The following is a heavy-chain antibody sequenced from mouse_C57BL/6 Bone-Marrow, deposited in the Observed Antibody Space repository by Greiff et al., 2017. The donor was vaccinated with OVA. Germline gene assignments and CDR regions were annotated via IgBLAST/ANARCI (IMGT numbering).Heavy chain of an antibody. D-gene: IGHD2-3*01. J-gene: IGHJ2*01. CDR3: ARDGFDY. CDR2: IYPGSGST. CDR1: GYTFTSYW. Sequence: VQLQESGAELVKPGASVKMSCKASGYTFTSYWITWVKQRPGQGLEWIGDIYPGSGSTNYNEQFKSKATLTVDPSSNTAYLQLSSLTSESSAVYYCARDGFDYWGQGTTLTVS. V-gene: IGHV1-55*01.